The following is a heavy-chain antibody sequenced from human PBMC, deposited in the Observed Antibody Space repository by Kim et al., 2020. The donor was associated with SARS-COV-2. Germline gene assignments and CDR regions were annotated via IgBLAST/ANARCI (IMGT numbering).Heavy chain of an antibody. D-gene: IGHD1-26*01. J-gene: IGHJ4*02. Sequence: SETLSLTCAVYGGSFSGYYWSWIRQPPGKGLEWIGEINHSGSTNYNPSLKSRVTISVDTSKNQFSLKLSSVTAADTAVYYCARDRIVGATSRQYYFDYWGQGTLVTVSS. CDR2: INHSGST. CDR1: GGSFSGYY. V-gene: IGHV4-34*01. CDR3: ARDRIVGATSRQYYFDY.